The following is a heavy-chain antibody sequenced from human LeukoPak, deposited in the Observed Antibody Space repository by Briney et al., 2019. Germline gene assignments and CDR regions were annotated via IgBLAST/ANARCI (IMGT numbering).Heavy chain of an antibody. CDR3: AKLSGWGSFDY. CDR2: IKQDGSEK. D-gene: IGHD6-19*01. CDR1: GFTFSSYW. V-gene: IGHV3-7*03. Sequence: GGSLRLSCAASGFTFSSYWMSWVRQAPGKGLEWVANIKQDGSEKYYVDSVKGRFTISRDNSKNTLYLQMNSLRAEDTAVYYCAKLSGWGSFDYWGQGTLVTVSS. J-gene: IGHJ4*02.